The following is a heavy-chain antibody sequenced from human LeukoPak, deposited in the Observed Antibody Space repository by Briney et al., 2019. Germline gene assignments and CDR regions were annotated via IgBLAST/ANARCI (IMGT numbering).Heavy chain of an antibody. CDR1: GYTFTTYD. CDR2: MNPNSGNT. V-gene: IGHV1-8*01. J-gene: IGHJ5*02. Sequence: GASVKVSCKASGYTFTTYDINWVRQATGQGLEWMGWMNPNSGNTGYTQKFQGRVTMTRNTSISTAYMELSSLRSEDTAVYYCARGRGSGHKENWFDPWGEGTLVTVSS. D-gene: IGHD6-19*01. CDR3: ARGRGSGHKENWFDP.